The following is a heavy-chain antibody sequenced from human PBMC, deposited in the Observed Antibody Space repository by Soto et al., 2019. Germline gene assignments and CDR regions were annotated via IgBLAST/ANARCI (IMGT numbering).Heavy chain of an antibody. D-gene: IGHD1-7*01. V-gene: IGHV3-21*01. J-gene: IGHJ5*02. CDR2: ISSSSTYI. CDR1: GITFSSCN. Sequence: PGGSLRLSCAASGITFSSCNMNGVLQTPGKGLEWVSSISSSSTYIYYADSVKGRFTISRDNAKNSLFLQMNSLRAEDTAVYYCARDLYPPELELRPNWFDPWGQGTLVTVSS. CDR3: ARDLYPPELELRPNWFDP.